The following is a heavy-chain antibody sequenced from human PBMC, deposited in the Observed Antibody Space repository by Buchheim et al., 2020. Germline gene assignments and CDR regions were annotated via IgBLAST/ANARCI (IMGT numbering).Heavy chain of an antibody. J-gene: IGHJ6*03. Sequence: QVQLVQSGAEVKKPGASVKVSCKASGYTFTSYYMHWVRQAPGQGLEWLGIINPSGGSTSYAQKFQGSVTMTRETYPSTVYMELSSLRSEDTAVYYCARDVYGSGSPYYMDVWGKGTT. CDR2: INPSGGST. CDR3: ARDVYGSGSPYYMDV. D-gene: IGHD3-10*01. CDR1: GYTFTSYY. V-gene: IGHV1-46*01.